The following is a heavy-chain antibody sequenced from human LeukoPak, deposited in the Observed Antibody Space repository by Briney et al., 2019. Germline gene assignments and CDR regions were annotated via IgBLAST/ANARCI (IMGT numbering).Heavy chain of an antibody. D-gene: IGHD3-9*01. CDR3: ARGSYYDITSHFDY. Sequence: SVKVSCKASGGTFSSYAISWVRQAPGQGLEGRGGIIPIFGTANYAQKFQGRVTITADESTSTAYMELSSLRSEDTAVYYCARGSYYDITSHFDYWGQGTLVTVSS. V-gene: IGHV1-69*01. J-gene: IGHJ4*02. CDR2: IIPIFGTA. CDR1: GGTFSSYA.